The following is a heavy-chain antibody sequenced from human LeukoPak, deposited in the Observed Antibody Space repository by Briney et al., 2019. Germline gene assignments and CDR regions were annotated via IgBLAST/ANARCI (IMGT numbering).Heavy chain of an antibody. CDR1: GFTFSSYS. CDR2: ISSSSSTI. D-gene: IGHD2-15*01. J-gene: IGHJ4*02. V-gene: IGHV3-48*01. CDR3: AKVKHCSGGSCYSGFDY. Sequence: GGSLRLSCAASGFTFSSYSMNWVRQAPGKGLEWVSYISSSSSTIYYADSVKGRFTISRDNSKNTLYLQMNSLRAEDTAVYYCAKVKHCSGGSCYSGFDYWGQGTLVTVSS.